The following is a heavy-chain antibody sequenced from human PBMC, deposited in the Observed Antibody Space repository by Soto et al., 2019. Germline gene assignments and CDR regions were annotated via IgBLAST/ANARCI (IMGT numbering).Heavy chain of an antibody. CDR3: ARKIRGFDY. J-gene: IGHJ4*02. CDR2: ISSSGSTI. V-gene: IGHV3-48*03. CDR1: VFTFSSYE. D-gene: IGHD3-10*01. Sequence: PWWSLRLSCSASVFTFSSYEMNWVRQAPGKGLEWVSYISSSGSTIYYADSVKGRFTISRDNAKNSLYLQMNSLRAEDTAVYYCARKIRGFDYWGQGTLVTVSS.